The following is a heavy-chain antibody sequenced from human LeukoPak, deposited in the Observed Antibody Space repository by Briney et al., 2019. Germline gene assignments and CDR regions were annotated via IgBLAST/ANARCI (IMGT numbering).Heavy chain of an antibody. D-gene: IGHD3-16*01. CDR1: GFTFSSHG. J-gene: IGHJ1*01. Sequence: GGTLRVSCAASGFTFSSHGMNWVRQAPGKGLEWVSGISPSGDILYYADSVKGQFTISRDNSKNTVYLQMNSLRAEDTAVYYCAKDDAWGRFQRWGQGTLVTVSS. CDR2: ISPSGDIL. CDR3: AKDDAWGRFQR. V-gene: IGHV3-23*01.